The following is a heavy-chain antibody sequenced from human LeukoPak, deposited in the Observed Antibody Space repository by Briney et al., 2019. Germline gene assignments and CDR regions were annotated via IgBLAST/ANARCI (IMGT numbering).Heavy chain of an antibody. CDR2: INHSGST. J-gene: IGHJ5*02. CDR3: ARGGRGSGYYFGWFDP. V-gene: IGHV4-34*01. Sequence: SETLSLTCAVYGGSFSDYYWSWIRQPPGKGLEWIGEINHSGSTNYNPSLKSRVTISVDTSKNQFSLKLSSVTAADTAVYYCARGGRGSGYYFGWFDPWGQGTLVTVSS. CDR1: GGSFSDYY. D-gene: IGHD3-22*01.